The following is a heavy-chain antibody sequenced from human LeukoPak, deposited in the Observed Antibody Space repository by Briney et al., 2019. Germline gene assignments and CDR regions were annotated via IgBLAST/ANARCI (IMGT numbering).Heavy chain of an antibody. CDR1: GFTFSSYA. Sequence: GSLRLSCAASGFTFSSYAMGWIRQPPGKGLEWIGSIYYSGSTYYNPSLKSRVTISVDTSKNQFSLKLSSVTAADTAVYYCARADSDQIDYWGQGTLVTVSS. J-gene: IGHJ4*02. V-gene: IGHV4-39*07. CDR3: ARADSDQIDY. CDR2: IYYSGST.